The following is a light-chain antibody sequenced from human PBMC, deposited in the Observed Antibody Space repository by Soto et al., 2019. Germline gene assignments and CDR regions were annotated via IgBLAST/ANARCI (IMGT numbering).Light chain of an antibody. CDR3: QQLNDRRFS. V-gene: IGKV1-9*01. J-gene: IGKJ2*01. CDR1: QGNNSF. CDR2: AAS. Sequence: IQLTQSPSSLSASVGDRVTISCRASQGNNSFVAWYQQKSGKAPKLLIYAASTLQSGDPSRFSGSGSGTDFTLTISSLQPEDCATYYCQQLNDRRFSFGQGTKLDIK.